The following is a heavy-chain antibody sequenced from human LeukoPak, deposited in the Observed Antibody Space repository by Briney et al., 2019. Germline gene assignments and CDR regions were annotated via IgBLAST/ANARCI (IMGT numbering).Heavy chain of an antibody. J-gene: IGHJ4*02. Sequence: GGSLRLSCAASGFTFSSNGMSWVRQAPGRGLEWVSVISGSGGSPDYTDSVKGRFTISRDNSKNTLYLQMNSLRAEDTAVYYCAKGGKTIMCPTSCYDYWGQGTLVTVSS. D-gene: IGHD2-2*01. CDR3: AKGGKTIMCPTSCYDY. V-gene: IGHV3-23*01. CDR1: GFTFSSNG. CDR2: ISGSGGSP.